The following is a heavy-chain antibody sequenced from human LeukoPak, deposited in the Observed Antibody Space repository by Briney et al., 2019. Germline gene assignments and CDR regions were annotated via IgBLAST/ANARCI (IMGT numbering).Heavy chain of an antibody. V-gene: IGHV3-23*01. D-gene: IGHD3-22*01. CDR3: AKRIDTRGSTHYHDY. Sequence: PGGSLRLSCVGYGLTFSNYAMTWVRQAPGKGLEWVSSISFGGGYTFYADSVKGHFTISRDNSRSTLYLQMNNLRAEDTALYYCAKRIDTRGSTHYHDYWGQGTLVTVSS. CDR2: ISFGGGYT. CDR1: GLTFSNYA. J-gene: IGHJ4*02.